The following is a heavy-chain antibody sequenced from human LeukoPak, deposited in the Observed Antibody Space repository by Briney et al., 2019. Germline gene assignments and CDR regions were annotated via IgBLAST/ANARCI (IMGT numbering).Heavy chain of an antibody. Sequence: SETLSLTCAVYGGSFSGYYWSWTRQPPGKGLEWIGEINHSGSTNYNPSLKSRVTISVETSNNQFSLKLSSVTAADTAVYYCVSVTGGSSPLYYFDYWGQGTPVTVSS. D-gene: IGHD6-6*01. CDR1: GGSFSGYY. CDR3: VSVTGGSSPLYYFDY. V-gene: IGHV4-34*01. J-gene: IGHJ4*02. CDR2: INHSGST.